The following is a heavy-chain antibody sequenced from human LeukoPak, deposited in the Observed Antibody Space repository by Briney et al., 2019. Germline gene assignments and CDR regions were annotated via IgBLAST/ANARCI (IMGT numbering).Heavy chain of an antibody. CDR2: IYHSGST. Sequence: SETLSLTCTVSGYSISSGYYWGWIRQPPGKGLEWIGSIYHSGSTYYNPSLKSRVTISVDTSKNQFSLKLSSVTAADTAVYYCAGGGDIAARGYYYYYYMDVWGKGTTVTVSS. V-gene: IGHV4-38-2*02. D-gene: IGHD6-6*01. J-gene: IGHJ6*03. CDR3: AGGGDIAARGYYYYYYMDV. CDR1: GYSISSGYY.